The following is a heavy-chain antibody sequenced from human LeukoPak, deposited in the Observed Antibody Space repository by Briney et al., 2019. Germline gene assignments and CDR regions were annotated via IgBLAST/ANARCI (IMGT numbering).Heavy chain of an antibody. J-gene: IGHJ4*02. V-gene: IGHV3-30*04. CDR2: MSYDGSNK. D-gene: IGHD3-22*01. CDR1: GFTFTNYG. CDR3: AREGIGYYDSSGQGYYFDY. Sequence: HAGGSLRLSCAASGFTFTNYGMHWVRQAPGKGLEWMTVMSYDGSNKYYADSVKGRFTISRDNSKNTLYLQMNSLRAEDTAVYYCAREGIGYYDSSGQGYYFDYWAREPWSPSPQ.